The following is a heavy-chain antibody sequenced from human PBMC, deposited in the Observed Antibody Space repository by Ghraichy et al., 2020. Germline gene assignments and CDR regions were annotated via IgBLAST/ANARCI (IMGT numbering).Heavy chain of an antibody. CDR1: GFSLSTSGMG. J-gene: IGHJ6*02. V-gene: IGHV2-5*01. D-gene: IGHD6-6*01. CDR3: AHVEYGTSATDYYYYGMDV. Sequence: SGPTLEKPTQTLTLTCAFSGFSLSTSGMGVGWIRQPPGKALEWLALVYWNGDKLYSASLKSRVTITKDTSKNQVVLTMTNLDPVDTATYYCAHVEYGTSATDYYYYGMDVWGQGTTVTVSS. CDR2: VYWNGDK.